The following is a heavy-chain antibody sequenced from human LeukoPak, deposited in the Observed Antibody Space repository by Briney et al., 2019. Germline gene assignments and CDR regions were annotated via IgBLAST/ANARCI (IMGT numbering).Heavy chain of an antibody. CDR2: SDPEDGER. V-gene: IGHV1-24*01. D-gene: IGHD5-18*01. CDR1: GKTLSDLS. CDR3: VTGFTTMAVDYFDY. J-gene: IGHJ4*02. Sequence: ASVKVSCKVSGKTLSDLSMHWLRQPPGKGLEWLGGSDPEDGERIYAQMFQGRVTTPEDTSIDTAYMELSSLRSEDTAVYYCVTGFTTMAVDYFDYWGQGTLVTVSP.